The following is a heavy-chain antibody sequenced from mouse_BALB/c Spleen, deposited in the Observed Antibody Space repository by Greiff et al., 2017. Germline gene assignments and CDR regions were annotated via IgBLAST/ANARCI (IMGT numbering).Heavy chain of an antibody. J-gene: IGHJ4*01. CDR2: IYPGNVNT. D-gene: IGHD2-4*01. V-gene: IGHV1S56*01. CDR1: GYTFTGYY. CDR3: RIYYDYDNYYAMDY. Sequence: VKLMESGPELVKPGASVRISCKASGYTFTGYYIHWVKQRPGQGLEWIGWIYPGNVNTKYNEKFKGKATLTADKSSSTAYMQLSSLTSEDSAVYFCRIYYDYDNYYAMDYWGQGTSVTVSS.